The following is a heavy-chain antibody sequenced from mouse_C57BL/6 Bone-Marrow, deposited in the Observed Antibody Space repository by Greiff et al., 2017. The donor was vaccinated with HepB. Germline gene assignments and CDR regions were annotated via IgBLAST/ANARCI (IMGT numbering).Heavy chain of an antibody. CDR1: GYAFSSSW. CDR3: ARCYYSNPYYYAMDY. CDR2: IYPGDGDT. Sequence: QVQLQQPGPELVKPGASVKISCKASGYAFSSSWMNWVKQRPGKGLEWIGRIYPGDGDTNYNGKFKGKATLTADKSSSTAYMQLSSLTSEDSAVYFCARCYYSNPYYYAMDYWGQGTSVTVSS. V-gene: IGHV1-82*01. D-gene: IGHD2-5*01. J-gene: IGHJ4*01.